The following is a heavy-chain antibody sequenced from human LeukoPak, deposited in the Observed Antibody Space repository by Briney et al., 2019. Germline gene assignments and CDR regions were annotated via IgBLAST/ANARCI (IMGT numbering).Heavy chain of an antibody. D-gene: IGHD2-2*03. J-gene: IGHJ3*02. V-gene: IGHV3-30*02. CDR3: ARDPTGYCSSTSCHSGAFDI. CDR1: GFTFSSYG. Sequence: PGGSLRLSCAASGFTFSSYGMHWVRQAPGKGLEWVAFIRYDGSNKYYADSVKGRFTISRDNSKNTLYLQMNSLRAEDTAVYYCARDPTGYCSSTSCHSGAFDIWGQGTMVTVSS. CDR2: IRYDGSNK.